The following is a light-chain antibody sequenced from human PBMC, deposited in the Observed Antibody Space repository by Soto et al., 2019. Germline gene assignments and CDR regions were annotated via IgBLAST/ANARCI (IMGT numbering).Light chain of an antibody. CDR1: QNIDNY. CDR2: AAS. V-gene: IGKV1-39*01. J-gene: IGKJ2*01. Sequence: DIQMTQSPSSLSASVGDRVTITCRASQNIDNYLNWYQQKPGKAPNLLIYAASSLQSGVPSRFSGSGSGTDFTLTISSLQPEDFATYYCQQSYSPLYTFGQGTKLEIK. CDR3: QQSYSPLYT.